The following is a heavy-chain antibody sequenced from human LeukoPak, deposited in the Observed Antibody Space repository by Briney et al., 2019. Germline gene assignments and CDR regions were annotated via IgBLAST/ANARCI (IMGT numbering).Heavy chain of an antibody. CDR3: AREENEFDY. CDR1: GGSISSSSYH. CDR2: IYYSGST. J-gene: IGHJ4*02. V-gene: IGHV4-39*07. Sequence: SETLSLTCTVSGGSISSSSYHWGWIRQPPGKGLEWIGSIYYSGSTYYNPSLKSRVTISVDTSKNQFSLKLSSVTAADTAVYYCAREENEFDYWGQGTLVTVSS.